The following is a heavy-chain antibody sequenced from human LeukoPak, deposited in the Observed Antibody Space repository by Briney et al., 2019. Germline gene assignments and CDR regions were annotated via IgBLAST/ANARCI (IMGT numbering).Heavy chain of an antibody. V-gene: IGHV4-30-4*01. D-gene: IGHD1-1*01. Sequence: SETLSLTCTVSGGSISSGDYYWSWIRQPPGKGLEWIGYIYYSGSTYYNPSLKSRVTISVDTSKNQFSLKLSSVTAADTAVYYCAREIGQHDQEGYYYYYGMDVWGQGTTVTVSS. CDR2: IYYSGST. CDR3: AREIGQHDQEGYYYYYGMDV. CDR1: GGSISSGDYY. J-gene: IGHJ6*02.